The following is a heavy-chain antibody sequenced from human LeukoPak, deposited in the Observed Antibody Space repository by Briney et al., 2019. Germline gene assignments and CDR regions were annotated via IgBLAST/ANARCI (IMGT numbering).Heavy chain of an antibody. CDR1: GFTFRSYG. D-gene: IGHD6-19*01. Sequence: GGSLRLSCAASGFTFRSYGMYWVRQAPGKGLEWVAFIRYDGSNKYYADSVKGRFTISRDNSKNTLYLQMNSLRAEDTAVYYCAKLYSSGWGNAFDIWGQGTRVTVSS. J-gene: IGHJ3*02. V-gene: IGHV3-30*02. CDR2: IRYDGSNK. CDR3: AKLYSSGWGNAFDI.